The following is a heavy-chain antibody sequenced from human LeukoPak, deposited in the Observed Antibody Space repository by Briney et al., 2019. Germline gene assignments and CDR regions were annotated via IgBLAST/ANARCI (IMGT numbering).Heavy chain of an antibody. CDR3: ARVGTMLRGVSYGMDV. V-gene: IGHV1-18*01. CDR1: GYTFTSYG. CDR2: ISAYNGNT. Sequence: ASVKVSCKASGYTFTSYGISWVRQAPGQGLEWMGWISAYNGNTNYAQKLQGRVTMTTDTSTSTAYMELRSLRSDDTAVYYCARVGTMLRGVSYGMDVWGQGTTVTVSS. J-gene: IGHJ6*02. D-gene: IGHD3-10*01.